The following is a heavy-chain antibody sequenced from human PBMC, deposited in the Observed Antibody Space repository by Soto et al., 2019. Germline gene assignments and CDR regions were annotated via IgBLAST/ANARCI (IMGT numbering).Heavy chain of an antibody. J-gene: IGHJ4*02. CDR1: GFTFSSNA. CDR2: SNVGGST. D-gene: IGHD6-6*01. CDR3: VKETPRAARLFDH. V-gene: IGHV3-64D*06. Sequence: PGGSLRLSCSASGFTFSSNAMYWVRQAPGKGLEHVSTSNVGGSTYYPDSVRGRFTVSRDDSKNTLSLQMSSLRPEDSAVYYCVKETPRAARLFDHWGQGTLVTVSS.